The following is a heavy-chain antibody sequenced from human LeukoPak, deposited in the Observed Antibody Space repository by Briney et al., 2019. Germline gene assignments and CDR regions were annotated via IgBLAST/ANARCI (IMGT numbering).Heavy chain of an antibody. D-gene: IGHD3-10*02. CDR2: ISSSSSTI. CDR1: GFTFSSYS. V-gene: IGHV3-48*01. J-gene: IGHJ4*02. CDR3: AKGGFMSPFDY. Sequence: GSLRLSCAASGFTFSSYSMNWVRQAPGKGLEWVSYISSSSSTIYYADSVKGRFTISRDNAKNSLYLQMNSLRAEDTAVYYCAKGGFMSPFDYWGQGTLVTVSS.